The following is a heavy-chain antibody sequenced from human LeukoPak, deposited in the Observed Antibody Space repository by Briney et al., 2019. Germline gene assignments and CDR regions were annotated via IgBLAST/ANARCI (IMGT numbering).Heavy chain of an antibody. D-gene: IGHD3-10*01. CDR2: ISHDGSNK. J-gene: IGHJ4*02. Sequence: PGGSLRLSCAASGFAFNTHGMHWVRQAPGKGLEWVALISHDGSNKYYADSMKGRFTISRDNSKNTLYLQMNSLRVEDTAVYYCVSSASAGGAYWGQGALVTVSS. CDR1: GFAFNTHG. V-gene: IGHV3-30*03. CDR3: VSSASAGGAY.